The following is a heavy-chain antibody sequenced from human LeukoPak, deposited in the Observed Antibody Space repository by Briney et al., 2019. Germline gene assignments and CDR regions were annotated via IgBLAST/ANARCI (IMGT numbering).Heavy chain of an antibody. CDR1: GFTFSSNA. J-gene: IGHJ4*02. CDR2: ISGSGGNT. Sequence: GGSLRLSCVASGFTFSSNAMTWVRQAPGKGLEWVSAISGSGGNTYYADSVKGRFTISRDNSKNTLYLQMSGLRAEDTAVYYCAKEGGRGYTYGFDYWGQGTLVTVSS. V-gene: IGHV3-23*01. D-gene: IGHD5-18*01. CDR3: AKEGGRGYTYGFDY.